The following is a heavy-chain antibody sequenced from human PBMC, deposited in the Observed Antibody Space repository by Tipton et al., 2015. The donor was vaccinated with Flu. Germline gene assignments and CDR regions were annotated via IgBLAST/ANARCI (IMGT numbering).Heavy chain of an antibody. Sequence: QLVQSGAEVKKPGSSVKVSCKASGGTFNNYALSWVRQGPGQGLEWMGGIIPIIGTANYAQKFQGRVTITADKFTRTAYMELSSLRSEDTAIYYCARRTAGYGDAFDIWGQGTMVTVSS. CDR3: ARRTAGYGDAFDI. V-gene: IGHV1-69*06. CDR1: GGTFNNYA. D-gene: IGHD5-18*01. J-gene: IGHJ3*02. CDR2: IIPIIGTA.